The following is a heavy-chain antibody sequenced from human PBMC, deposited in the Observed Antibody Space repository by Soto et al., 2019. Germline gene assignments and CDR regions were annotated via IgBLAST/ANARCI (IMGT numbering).Heavy chain of an antibody. CDR3: ARGGGYSGYDGDNWFDT. J-gene: IGHJ5*02. D-gene: IGHD5-12*01. CDR2: TYYRSKWYN. V-gene: IGHV6-1*01. Sequence: SQTLSLTCAISGDSVSSNSAAWNWIRQSPSRGLEWLGRTYYRSKWYNDYAVSVKSRITINPDTSKNQFSLQLNSVTPEDTAVYYCARGGGYSGYDGDNWFDTWGQGTLVTVSS. CDR1: GDSVSSNSAA.